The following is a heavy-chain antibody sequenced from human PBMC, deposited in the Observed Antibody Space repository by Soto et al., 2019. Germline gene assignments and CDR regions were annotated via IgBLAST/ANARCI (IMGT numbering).Heavy chain of an antibody. J-gene: IGHJ4*02. CDR1: GGSISSGGYS. V-gene: IGHV4-30-2*01. D-gene: IGHD2-15*01. Sequence: PSETLSLTCAVSGGSISSGGYSWSWIRQPPGKGLEWIGYIYHSGSTYYNPSLKSRVTMSVDRSKNQFSLKLSSVTAADTAVYYCARGGSPYCSGGSCYLFDYWGQGTLVTVSS. CDR2: IYHSGST. CDR3: ARGGSPYCSGGSCYLFDY.